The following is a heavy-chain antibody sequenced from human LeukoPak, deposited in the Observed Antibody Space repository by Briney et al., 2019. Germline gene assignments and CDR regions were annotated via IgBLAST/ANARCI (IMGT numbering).Heavy chain of an antibody. CDR2: IDPSGTT. CDR3: AGDTDDYSYMDV. CDR1: GGSFSGNY. V-gene: IGHV4-34*01. Sequence: SETLSLTWAIYGGSFSGNYWSWVRQPPGKGLEWIGEIDPSGTTNYNPSLKSRVTISGDTSKNQFSLNLTSVTAADTAVYYCAGDTDDYSYMDVWGKGTTVTVSS. D-gene: IGHD3-10*01. J-gene: IGHJ6*03.